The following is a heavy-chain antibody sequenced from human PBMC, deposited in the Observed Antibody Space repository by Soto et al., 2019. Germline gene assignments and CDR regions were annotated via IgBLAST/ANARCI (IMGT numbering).Heavy chain of an antibody. V-gene: IGHV3-30-3*01. CDR1: GFTFSSYA. CDR3: AVAVAGTTEARDYYYYNDMDV. CDR2: ISYDGSNK. D-gene: IGHD6-13*01. J-gene: IGHJ6*02. Sequence: GGSLRLSCAASGFTFSSYAMHWVRQAPGKGLEWVAVISYDGSNKYYADSVKGRFTISRDNSKNTLYLQMNSLRGEDTAVYYCAVAVAGTTEARDYYYYNDMDVWGQGTTVTVSS.